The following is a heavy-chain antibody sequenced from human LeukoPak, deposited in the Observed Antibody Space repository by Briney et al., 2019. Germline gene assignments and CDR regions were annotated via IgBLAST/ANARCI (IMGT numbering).Heavy chain of an antibody. Sequence: GGSLRLSCAASGFTFSHYAMHWVRQAPGKGLDWVAVISYDGTNKYYVDSVKGRFTISRDNSKNTLYLQMNSLRAEDTAVYYCARDLFFSDAGYSSGWRAEYFHHWGQGTLVTVSS. CDR3: ARDLFFSDAGYSSGWRAEYFHH. J-gene: IGHJ1*01. D-gene: IGHD6-19*01. V-gene: IGHV3-30*03. CDR2: ISYDGTNK. CDR1: GFTFSHYA.